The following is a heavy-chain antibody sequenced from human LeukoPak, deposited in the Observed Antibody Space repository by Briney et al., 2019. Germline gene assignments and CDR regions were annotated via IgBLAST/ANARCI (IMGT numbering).Heavy chain of an antibody. CDR1: GFTFSSYG. D-gene: IGHD3-10*01. CDR2: IWYDGSNK. V-gene: IGHV3-33*01. Sequence: GGSLRLSCAASGFTFSSYGMHWVRQAPGKGLEWVAVIWYDGSNKYYADSVKGRFTISRDNSKNTLYLQMNSLRAEDTAVYYCARDPLRITAFDIWGQGTMVTVSS. J-gene: IGHJ3*02. CDR3: ARDPLRITAFDI.